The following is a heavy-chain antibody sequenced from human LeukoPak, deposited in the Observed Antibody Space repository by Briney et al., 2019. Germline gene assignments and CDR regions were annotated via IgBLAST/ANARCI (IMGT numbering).Heavy chain of an antibody. CDR3: ARYREDWKDTYFDY. D-gene: IGHD1-1*01. J-gene: IGHJ4*02. V-gene: IGHV3-20*04. CDR1: GFTFDDYG. Sequence: GGSLRLSCAASGFTFDDYGMSWVGQAPGKGLEWVSGINWNGGSTGYADSVKGRFTISGDNAKNSLYLQMNSLRAEDTALYYCARYREDWKDTYFDYWGQGTLVTVSS. CDR2: INWNGGST.